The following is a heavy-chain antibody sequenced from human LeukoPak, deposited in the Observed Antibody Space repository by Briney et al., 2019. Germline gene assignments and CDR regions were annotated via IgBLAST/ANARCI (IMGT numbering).Heavy chain of an antibody. CDR2: IIPIFGTA. CDR1: GGTFSSYA. CDR3: ARDDILTGYYRTGAFGI. Sequence: SVKVSCKASGGTFSSYAISWVRQAPGQGLEWMGGIIPIFGTANYAQKFQGRVTITADKSTSTAYMELSSLRSEDTAVYYCARDDILTGYYRTGAFGIWGQGTMVTVSS. D-gene: IGHD3-9*01. J-gene: IGHJ3*02. V-gene: IGHV1-69*06.